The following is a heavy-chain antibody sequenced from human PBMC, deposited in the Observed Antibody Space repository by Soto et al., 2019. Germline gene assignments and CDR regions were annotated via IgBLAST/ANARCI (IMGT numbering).Heavy chain of an antibody. V-gene: IGHV4-31*03. CDR1: GGSISSGGYY. Sequence: QVQLQESGPGLVKPSQTLSLTCTVSGGSISSGGYYWSWIRRHPGKGLEWIGYIYYSGSTYYNPSLKSRVTISVDTSKKQFSLKLSSVTAADTAVYYCARDRGYDSSLGLYYWGQGTLVTVSS. D-gene: IGHD3-22*01. CDR2: IYYSGST. CDR3: ARDRGYDSSLGLYY. J-gene: IGHJ4*02.